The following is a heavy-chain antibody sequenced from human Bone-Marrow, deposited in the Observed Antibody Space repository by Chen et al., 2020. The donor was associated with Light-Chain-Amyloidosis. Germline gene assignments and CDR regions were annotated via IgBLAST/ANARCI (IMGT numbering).Heavy chain of an antibody. J-gene: IGHJ5*02. V-gene: IGHV4-39*07. Sequence: QLQLQESGPGLVKPSETLSLTCTVSGGSISSSSYYWGWIRQPPGKGLEWIGRIYYSGSTYYNPSLRSRVTISVATAKIQFSLKLSSVTAADTAVYYCAGDPYDYVWGSYRPNNNWFDPWGQGTLVTVSS. CDR2: IYYSGST. CDR3: AGDPYDYVWGSYRPNNNWFDP. D-gene: IGHD3-16*02. CDR1: GGSISSSSYY.